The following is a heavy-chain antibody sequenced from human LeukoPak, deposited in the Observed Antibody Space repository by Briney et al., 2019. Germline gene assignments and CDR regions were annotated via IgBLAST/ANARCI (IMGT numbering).Heavy chain of an antibody. D-gene: IGHD2-2*01. V-gene: IGHV1-46*01. CDR3: ARDRSIAVVPAAISFSDY. CDR2: INPSGGST. Sequence: ASVKVSCKASGYTFTSYYMHWVRQAPGQGLEWMGIINPSGGSTSYAQKFRGRVTMTRDTSTSTVYMELSSLRSDDTAVYYCARDRSIAVVPAAISFSDYWGQGTLVTVSS. CDR1: GYTFTSYY. J-gene: IGHJ4*02.